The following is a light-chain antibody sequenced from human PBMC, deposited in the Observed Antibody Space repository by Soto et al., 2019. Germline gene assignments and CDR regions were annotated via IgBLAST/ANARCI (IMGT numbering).Light chain of an antibody. Sequence: DIVMTQSPDSLAVSLGERATINCKFSQSVLFSSNNKNYVGWYQQKVGQPPKLLIYWASTRESGVPDRFRGRGSGTDFTLTISSRQAEDVAVYYCQQYYSKPLTFGGGTKVEIK. J-gene: IGKJ4*01. CDR2: WAS. CDR1: QSVLFSSNNKNY. V-gene: IGKV4-1*01. CDR3: QQYYSKPLT.